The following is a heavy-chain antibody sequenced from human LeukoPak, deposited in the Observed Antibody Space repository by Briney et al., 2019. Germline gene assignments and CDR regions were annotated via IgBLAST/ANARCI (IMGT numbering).Heavy chain of an antibody. CDR2: IIPIFGTA. CDR3: ARARTELGDFDY. J-gene: IGHJ4*02. Sequence: RSSVKVSCKASGGTFSSYAISWVRQAPGQGLEWMGGIIPIFGTANYAQKFQGRVTITADESTSTAYMELSSLRSEDTAVYYCARARTELGDFDYWGQGTLVTVSS. CDR1: GGTFSSYA. V-gene: IGHV1-69*01. D-gene: IGHD1-7*01.